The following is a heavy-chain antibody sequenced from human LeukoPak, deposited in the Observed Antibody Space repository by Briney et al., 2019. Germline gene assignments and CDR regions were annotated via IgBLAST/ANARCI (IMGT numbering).Heavy chain of an antibody. CDR2: INPNSGGT. CDR3: ARARIAAPEGIYGP. Sequence: ASVKVSCKASGYTFTGYYMHWVRQAPGQGLEWMGWINPNSGGTNYAQKFQGRVTMTRDTSISTAYMELSRLRSDDTAVYYCARARIAAPEGIYGPWGQGTLVTVSS. J-gene: IGHJ5*02. D-gene: IGHD6-6*01. CDR1: GYTFTGYY. V-gene: IGHV1-2*02.